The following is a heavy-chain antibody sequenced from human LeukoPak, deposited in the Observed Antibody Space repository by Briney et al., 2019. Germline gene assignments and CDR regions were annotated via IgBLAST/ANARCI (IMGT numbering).Heavy chain of an antibody. CDR3: AKDGATMVRGVITFDY. D-gene: IGHD3-10*01. J-gene: IGHJ4*02. CDR1: GFTFSSYA. Sequence: GGSLRLSCAASGFTFSSYAMSWVRQAPGKGLEWVSAISGSGGSTYYADSVKGRFTISRGNSKNTLYLQMNSLRAEDTAVYYCAKDGATMVRGVITFDYWGQGTLVTVSS. V-gene: IGHV3-23*01. CDR2: ISGSGGST.